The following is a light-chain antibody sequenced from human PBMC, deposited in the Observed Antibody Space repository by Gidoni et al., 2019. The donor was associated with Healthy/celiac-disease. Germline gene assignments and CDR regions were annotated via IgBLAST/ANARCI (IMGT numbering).Light chain of an antibody. CDR1: QSVLSSANNKNY. V-gene: IGKV4-1*01. J-gene: IGKJ1*01. CDR2: WAS. Sequence: DIVIPQSPDSLAVSLGERATINCKSSQSVLSSANNKNYLAWYQQKPGQPPKLLIYWASTRESGVPDRFSGSGSGTDFTLTISSLQAEDVAVYYCQQYYSTPRTFGQGTKVEIK. CDR3: QQYYSTPRT.